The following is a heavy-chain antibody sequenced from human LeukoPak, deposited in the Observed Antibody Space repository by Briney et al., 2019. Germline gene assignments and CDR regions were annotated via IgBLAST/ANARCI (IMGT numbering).Heavy chain of an antibody. J-gene: IGHJ6*02. CDR1: GYTFTSYW. V-gene: IGHV1-46*01. CDR3: ARAPRNSSTMLDF. D-gene: IGHD6-13*01. Sequence: ASVKVSCKASGYTFTSYWIQWVRQAPGQGLEWMGLINPDGGSTAYAHRFQGRVIMTRDTSTSTAYMDLSSLRSEDTAVYHCARAPRNSSTMLDFWGQGTTVTVSS. CDR2: INPDGGST.